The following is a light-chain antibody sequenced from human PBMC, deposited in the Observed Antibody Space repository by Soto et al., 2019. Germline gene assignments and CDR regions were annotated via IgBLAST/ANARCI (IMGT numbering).Light chain of an antibody. CDR1: QSISDT. V-gene: IGKV3-15*01. CDR3: QPHGTSPRT. CDR2: SAS. J-gene: IGKJ1*01. Sequence: EIVMTQSPATLSVSPGGRATLSCRASQSISDTLAWYQQKPGQAPRLLIYSASRGATGFPARFSGSGSGTDFTLTISSPQSEDLAVYYCQPHGTSPRTLGQGTKVDIK.